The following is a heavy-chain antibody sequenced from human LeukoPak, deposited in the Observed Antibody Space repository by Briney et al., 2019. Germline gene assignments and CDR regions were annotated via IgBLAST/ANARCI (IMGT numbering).Heavy chain of an antibody. V-gene: IGHV3-23*01. Sequence: PGGSLRLSCAASGFAFSSYGMSSARQAPGKGLEWVSTISGSGGGTYYAASVKGRFTISRDNSKNTLYLQMSGLRAEDSAVYDCAKEGGDSYNSDYWGQGALVTVSS. J-gene: IGHJ4*02. CDR2: ISGSGGGT. CDR3: AKEGGDSYNSDY. CDR1: GFAFSSYG. D-gene: IGHD5-24*01.